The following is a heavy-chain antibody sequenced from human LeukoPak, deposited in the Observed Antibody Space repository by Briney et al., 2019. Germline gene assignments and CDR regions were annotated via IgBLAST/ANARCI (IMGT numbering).Heavy chain of an antibody. Sequence: SETLSLTCAVYGGSFSGYYWSWIRQPPGKGLEWIGEINHSGSTNYNPSPKSRVTISVDTSENQFSLKLSSVTAADTAVYYCAREHIVVVPAAISIWFDPWGQGTLVTVSS. CDR1: GGSFSGYY. D-gene: IGHD2-2*01. CDR3: AREHIVVVPAAISIWFDP. V-gene: IGHV4-34*01. J-gene: IGHJ5*02. CDR2: INHSGST.